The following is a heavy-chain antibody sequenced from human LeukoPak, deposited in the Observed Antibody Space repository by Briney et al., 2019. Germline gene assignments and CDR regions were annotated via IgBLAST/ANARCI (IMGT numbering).Heavy chain of an antibody. Sequence: GGSLRLSCAASGFXFSSYGMHWVRQAPGKGLEWVAVIWYDGSNKYYADSVKGRFTISRDNSKNTLYLQMNSLRAEDTAVYYCASAVSSGWSYFDYWGQGTLVTVSS. J-gene: IGHJ4*02. CDR2: IWYDGSNK. CDR3: ASAVSSGWSYFDY. V-gene: IGHV3-33*01. D-gene: IGHD6-19*01. CDR1: GFXFSSYG.